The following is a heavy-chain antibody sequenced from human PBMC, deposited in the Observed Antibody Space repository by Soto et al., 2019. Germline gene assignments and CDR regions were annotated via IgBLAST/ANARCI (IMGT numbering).Heavy chain of an antibody. V-gene: IGHV1-69*08. CDR2: IIPILGIA. D-gene: IGHD3-10*01. J-gene: IGHJ4*02. CDR1: GGTFSSYT. CDR3: ARENYYGSGSYFCDY. Sequence: QVQLVQSGAEVKKPGSSVKVSCKASGGTFSSYTISWVRQAPGQGLEWMGRIIPILGIANYAQKFQGRVTSTADKSTSTAYMELSSLRSEDTAVYYCARENYYGSGSYFCDYWGQGTLVTVSS.